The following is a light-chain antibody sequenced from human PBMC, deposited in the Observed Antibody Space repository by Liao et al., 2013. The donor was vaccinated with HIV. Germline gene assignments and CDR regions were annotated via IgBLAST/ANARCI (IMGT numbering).Light chain of an antibody. Sequence: SYVLTQPPSVSVAPGKTARITCGGNNIGSKSVHWHQQKPGQSPFLVIYQDNKRPSGIPERFSGSNSGNTATLIISRVEAGDEGDYYCQVWDSTSDRYVFGTGTRVTVL. J-gene: IGLJ1*01. CDR3: QVWDSTSDRYV. CDR1: NIGSKS. CDR2: QDN. V-gene: IGLV3-21*04.